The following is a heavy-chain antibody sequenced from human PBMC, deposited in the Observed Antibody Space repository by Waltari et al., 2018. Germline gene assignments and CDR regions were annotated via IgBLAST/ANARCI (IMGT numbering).Heavy chain of an antibody. CDR3: ARGLWFGVYYYGMDV. CDR1: GYTFTGYY. V-gene: IGHV1-2*02. Sequence: QVQLVQSGAEVKKPGASVKVSCKASGYTFTGYYMHWVRQAPGQGLEWRGWINPNRGGTNFAQKFQCRVTMTRDTSISTAYMELSRLRSDDTAVDYCARGLWFGVYYYGMDVWGQGTTVTVSS. CDR2: INPNRGGT. J-gene: IGHJ6*02. D-gene: IGHD3-10*01.